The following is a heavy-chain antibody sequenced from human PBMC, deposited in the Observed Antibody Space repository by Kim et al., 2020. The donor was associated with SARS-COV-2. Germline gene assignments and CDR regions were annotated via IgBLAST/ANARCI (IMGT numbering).Heavy chain of an antibody. D-gene: IGHD4-4*01. CDR3: ARDRSFAAVTTPSDV. CDR2: ISSSSSYI. Sequence: GGSLRLSCAASGFTFSSYSMNWVRQAPGKGLEWVSSISSSSSYIYYAVSVKGRFTTSRDNDKNSLYLKMNRLRAEDTAVYYCARDRSFAAVTTPSDVWGRGTTVTVSS. CDR1: GFTFSSYS. V-gene: IGHV3-21*01. J-gene: IGHJ6*02.